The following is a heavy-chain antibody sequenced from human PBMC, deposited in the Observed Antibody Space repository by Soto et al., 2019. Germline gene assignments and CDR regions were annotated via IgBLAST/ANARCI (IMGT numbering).Heavy chain of an antibody. CDR1: GFTFSSYG. CDR2: ISYDGSNK. J-gene: IGHJ4*02. Sequence: GGSLRLSCAASGFTFSSYGMHWVRQAPGKGLEWVAVISYDGSNKYYADSVKGRFTISRDNSKNTLYLQMNSLRAEDTAVYYCAKDRDIVVVVAATEVDYWGQGTLVTVSS. V-gene: IGHV3-30*18. CDR3: AKDRDIVVVVAATEVDY. D-gene: IGHD2-15*01.